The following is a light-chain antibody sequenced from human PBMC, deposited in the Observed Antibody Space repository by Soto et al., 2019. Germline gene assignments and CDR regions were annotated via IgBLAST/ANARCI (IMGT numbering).Light chain of an antibody. CDR2: DAY. J-gene: IGKJ3*01. Sequence: DIQMTQSPSSLSASVGDRVTITCQASHDIGYYLNWYQHKPGKAPKLLIYDAYNFETGVPSRFSGGRSGTHLIFTISGLQTEDIATFFCQYYRHDPLFGPGTKVDMK. CDR3: QYYRHDPL. CDR1: HDIGYY. V-gene: IGKV1-33*01.